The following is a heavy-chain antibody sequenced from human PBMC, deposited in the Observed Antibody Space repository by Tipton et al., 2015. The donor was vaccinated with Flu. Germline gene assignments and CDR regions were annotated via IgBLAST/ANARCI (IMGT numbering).Heavy chain of an antibody. J-gene: IGHJ4*02. CDR2: IHSNGAT. Sequence: GLVKPSETLSLTCDVSGYSISTDYDWGWIRQPPEKGLEWIGSIHSNGATYYNPSLKSRVTMSVDTSRNQFSLKLNSVTAADTAVYYCSRSTYYYGSGSSDYWGQGTLVTVSS. D-gene: IGHD3-10*01. V-gene: IGHV4-38-2*01. CDR1: GYSISTDYD. CDR3: SRSTYYYGSGSSDY.